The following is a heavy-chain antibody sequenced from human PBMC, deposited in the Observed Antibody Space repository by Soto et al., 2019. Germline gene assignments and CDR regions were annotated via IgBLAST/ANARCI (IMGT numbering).Heavy chain of an antibody. Sequence: EVQLVESGGGLIQPAGSLRLSCAASGFNFIRKYMIWVRQAPGKGLEWVSILYSGGTTYYADSVKGRFTISRDTSENTLYLQMNSLRAEDTAVYYCARGLYDSGSFYFDFWGQGTLVTVSS. J-gene: IGHJ4*02. CDR2: LYSGGTT. V-gene: IGHV3-53*01. CDR1: GFNFIRKY. D-gene: IGHD3-10*01. CDR3: ARGLYDSGSFYFDF.